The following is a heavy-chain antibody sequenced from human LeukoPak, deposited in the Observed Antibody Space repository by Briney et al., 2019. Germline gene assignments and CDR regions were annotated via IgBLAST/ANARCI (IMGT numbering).Heavy chain of an antibody. CDR2: MNPNSGNT. J-gene: IGHJ3*02. Sequence: GASVKVSCKASGYTFTSYDINWVRQATGQGLEWMGWMNPNSGNTGYAQKFQGRVTMTRNTSISTAYMELSSLRSEDTAVYYCARGLLTPTNWGRNDDAFDIWGQGTMVTVSS. V-gene: IGHV1-8*01. CDR3: ARGLLTPTNWGRNDDAFDI. D-gene: IGHD7-27*01. CDR1: GYTFTSYD.